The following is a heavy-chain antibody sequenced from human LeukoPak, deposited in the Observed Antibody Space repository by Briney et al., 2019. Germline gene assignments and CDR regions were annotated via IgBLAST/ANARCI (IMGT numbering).Heavy chain of an antibody. D-gene: IGHD2-15*01. CDR2: IYYSGST. Sequence: SETLSLTCTVSSGSISSSSYYWGWIRQPPGKGLEWIGSIYYSGSTYYNPSLKSRVTISVDTSKNQFSLKLSSVTAADTAVYYCARLYCSGGSCYYNYGDYIDYWGQGTLVTVSS. J-gene: IGHJ4*02. CDR3: ARLYCSGGSCYYNYGDYIDY. CDR1: SGSISSSSYY. V-gene: IGHV4-39*01.